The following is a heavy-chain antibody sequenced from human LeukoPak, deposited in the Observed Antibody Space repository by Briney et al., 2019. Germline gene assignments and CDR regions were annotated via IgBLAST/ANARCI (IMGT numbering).Heavy chain of an antibody. Sequence: PSETLCLTCTVSGGSISSYYWSWIRQPPGKGLEWIGYIYYSGSTNYNPSLKSRVTISVDTSKNQFSLKLSAVTAADTAVNYCGRDRGYGMDVWGQGTTVTVSS. J-gene: IGHJ6*02. CDR2: IYYSGST. CDR1: GGSISSYY. V-gene: IGHV4-59*01. CDR3: GRDRGYGMDV.